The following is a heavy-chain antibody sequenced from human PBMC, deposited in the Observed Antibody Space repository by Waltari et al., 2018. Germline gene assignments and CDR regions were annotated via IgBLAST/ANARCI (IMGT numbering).Heavy chain of an antibody. D-gene: IGHD3-10*01. CDR1: GYSISSGYY. Sequence: QVQLQESGPGLVKPSETLSLTCAVSGYSISSGYYWGWIRQPPGKGLEWIGSIYHSGGTYYDPSLKGRVTISVDTSKNQFSLKLSSVTAADTAVYYCARDRRKWFGESDWFDPWGQGTLVTVSS. V-gene: IGHV4-38-2*02. CDR2: IYHSGGT. CDR3: ARDRRKWFGESDWFDP. J-gene: IGHJ5*02.